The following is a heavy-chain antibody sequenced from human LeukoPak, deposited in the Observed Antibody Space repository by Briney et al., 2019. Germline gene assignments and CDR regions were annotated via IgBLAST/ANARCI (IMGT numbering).Heavy chain of an antibody. CDR1: GGSISSYY. V-gene: IGHV4-59*01. J-gene: IGHJ6*02. Sequence: SETPSLTCTVSGGSISSYYWSWIRQPPGKGLECIGYIYYSGSTNYNPSLKSRVTISVDTSKNQFSLKVSSVTAADTAVYYCARVTSGGDYYGMDVWGQGTTVTVSS. CDR2: IYYSGST. D-gene: IGHD2-15*01. CDR3: ARVTSGGDYYGMDV.